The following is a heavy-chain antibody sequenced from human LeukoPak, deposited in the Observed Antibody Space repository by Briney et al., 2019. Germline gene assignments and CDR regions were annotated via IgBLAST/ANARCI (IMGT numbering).Heavy chain of an antibody. CDR2: IYYSGST. J-gene: IGHJ6*02. Sequence: SETLSLTCTASGGSISSYYWSWIRQPPGKGLEWIGYIYYSGSTNYNPSLKSRVTISVDTSKNQFSLRLSSVTAADTAVYYCARVKIAAAGRGYRGYYYGMDVWGQGTTVTVSS. D-gene: IGHD6-13*01. CDR3: ARVKIAAAGRGYRGYYYGMDV. V-gene: IGHV4-59*01. CDR1: GGSISSYY.